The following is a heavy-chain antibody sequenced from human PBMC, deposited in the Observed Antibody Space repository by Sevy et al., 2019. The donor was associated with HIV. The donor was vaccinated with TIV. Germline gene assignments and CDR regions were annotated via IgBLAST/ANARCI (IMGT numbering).Heavy chain of an antibody. CDR1: GGSISSYY. J-gene: IGHJ6*02. V-gene: IGHV4-59*01. CDR3: ARDRLKAAAGTEGDYYYCYGMDV. Sequence: SETLSLTCTVSGGSISSYYWSWIRQPPGKGLEWIGYIYYSGSTNCNPSLKSRVTISVDTSKNQFSLKLSSVTASDTAVYYCARDRLKAAAGTEGDYYYCYGMDVWGHGTTVTVSS. CDR2: IYYSGST. D-gene: IGHD6-13*01.